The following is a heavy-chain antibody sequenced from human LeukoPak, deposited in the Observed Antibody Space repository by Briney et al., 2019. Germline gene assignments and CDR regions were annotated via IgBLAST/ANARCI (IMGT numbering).Heavy chain of an antibody. V-gene: IGHV3-9*01. CDR2: VSWNSGSI. D-gene: IGHD3-10*01. CDR1: GFRFYDV. J-gene: IGHJ3*02. Sequence: GGSLRLSCAASGFRFYDVMHWVRQAPGKGLEWVSGVSWNSGSIGYADSVKGRFTISRDNAKNSLYLQMNGLRAEDTALYYCAKENPSYGSATRSGIDIWGQGTMVTVSS. CDR3: AKENPSYGSATRSGIDI.